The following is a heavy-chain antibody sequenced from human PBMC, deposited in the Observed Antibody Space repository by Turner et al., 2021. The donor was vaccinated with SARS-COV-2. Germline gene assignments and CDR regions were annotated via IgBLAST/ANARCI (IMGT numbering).Heavy chain of an antibody. D-gene: IGHD4-4*01. J-gene: IGHJ4*02. Sequence: QVQLVEAGGGVVQPGRSLGLPRAACGSTFSRYGMHWVRQAPGKGLEWVAVIAYDGNNKYYADSVKGRFTISRDNSKNTLYLQMNSLRAEDTAVYYCAKQLGLYSNPMYYFDYWGQGTLVTVSS. CDR3: AKQLGLYSNPMYYFDY. V-gene: IGHV3-30*18. CDR2: IAYDGNNK. CDR1: GSTFSRYG.